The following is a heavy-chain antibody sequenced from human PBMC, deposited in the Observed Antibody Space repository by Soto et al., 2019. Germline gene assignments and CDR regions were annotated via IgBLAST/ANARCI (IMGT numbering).Heavy chain of an antibody. CDR2: IIPIFGTA. Sequence: GASVKVSCKASGGTFSSYAISWVRQAPGQGLEWMGGIIPIFGTANYAQKFQGRVTITADESTSTAYMELSSLRSEDTAVHYCARDPYYYDSSGYYYSGMDVWGQGTTVTVSS. J-gene: IGHJ6*02. V-gene: IGHV1-69*13. CDR1: GGTFSSYA. D-gene: IGHD3-22*01. CDR3: ARDPYYYDSSGYYYSGMDV.